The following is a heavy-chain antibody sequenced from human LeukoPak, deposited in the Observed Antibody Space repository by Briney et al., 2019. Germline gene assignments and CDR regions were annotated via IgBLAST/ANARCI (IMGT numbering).Heavy chain of an antibody. Sequence: GGSLRLSCAASGFTFSSYWMSWVRQAPGKGLEWVANIKQDGSEKYYVDSVKGRFTISRDNAKNSLYLQMNSLRAEDTAVCYCVGGGGATEAFDIWGQGTMVTVSS. J-gene: IGHJ3*02. D-gene: IGHD1-26*01. CDR1: GFTFSSYW. CDR2: IKQDGSEK. CDR3: VGGGGATEAFDI. V-gene: IGHV3-7*01.